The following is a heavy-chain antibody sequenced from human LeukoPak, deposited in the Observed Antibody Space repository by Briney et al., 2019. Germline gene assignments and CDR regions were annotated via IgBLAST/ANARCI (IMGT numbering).Heavy chain of an antibody. CDR2: IRYDGSNK. D-gene: IGHD6-13*01. CDR1: GFTFSSYG. Sequence: PGGSLRLSCAASGFTFSSYGMHWVRQAPGKGLEWVAFIRYDGSNKYYADSVKGRFTISRDNSKNTLYLQMNSLRAEDTAVYYCAKDLRIAAAGTQEFDYWGQGTLVTVSS. J-gene: IGHJ4*02. V-gene: IGHV3-30*02. CDR3: AKDLRIAAAGTQEFDY.